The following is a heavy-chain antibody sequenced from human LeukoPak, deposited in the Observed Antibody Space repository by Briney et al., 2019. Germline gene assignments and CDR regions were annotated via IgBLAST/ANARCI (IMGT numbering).Heavy chain of an antibody. CDR2: IYYSGST. J-gene: IGHJ3*02. D-gene: IGHD3-22*01. CDR1: GGSISGTYY. Sequence: SETLSLTCTVSGGSISGTYYWSWIRQPPGKGLEWIGYIYYSGSTNYNPSLKSRVTISVDTSKNQFSLKLSSVTAADTAVYYCARGVYYDSSGYYQGLDAFGIWGQGTMVTVSS. CDR3: ARGVYYDSSGYYQGLDAFGI. V-gene: IGHV4-61*01.